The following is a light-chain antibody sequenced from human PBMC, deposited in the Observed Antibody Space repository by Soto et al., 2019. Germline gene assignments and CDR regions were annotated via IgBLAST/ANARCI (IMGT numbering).Light chain of an antibody. J-gene: IGLJ1*01. V-gene: IGLV2-14*01. CDR2: DVS. CDR3: SSYTSSSTLYV. Sequence: QSALTQPASVSGSPGQSLTLSCTGTSSDVGGYNYVSWYQQHPGKAPKLMIYDVSNRPSGVSNRFSGSKSGNTASLTISGLQAEDEADYYCSSYTSSSTLYVFGTGTKLTVL. CDR1: SSDVGGYNY.